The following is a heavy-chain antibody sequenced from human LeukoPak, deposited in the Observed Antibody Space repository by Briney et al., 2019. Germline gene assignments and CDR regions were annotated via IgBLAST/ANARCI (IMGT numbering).Heavy chain of an antibody. CDR1: GFTFSSYA. CDR2: ISYDGSNK. J-gene: IGHJ4*02. CDR3: AKVRAPSGWFNSDY. D-gene: IGHD6-19*01. Sequence: GGSLRLSCAASGFTFSSYAMHWVRHAPGMGLEWVAVISYDGSNKYYADSVKGRFTISRDNSKNTLYLQMNSLRVEDTAAYYCAKVRAPSGWFNSDYWGQGTLVTVSS. V-gene: IGHV3-30-3*01.